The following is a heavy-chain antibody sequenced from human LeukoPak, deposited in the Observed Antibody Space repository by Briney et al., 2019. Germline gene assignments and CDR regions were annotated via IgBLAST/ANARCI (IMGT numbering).Heavy chain of an antibody. V-gene: IGHV3-23*01. CDR2: ISGSGGDT. CDR1: GFTFSTYT. D-gene: IGHD3-22*01. J-gene: IGHJ4*02. CDR3: AKDTLLLLY. Sequence: GSLRLSCAASGFTFSTYTMRWVRQAPGKGLEWVSAISGSGGDTYYADSVKGRFTISRDNAKSTLYLQMNSLRAEDTALYYCAKDTLLLLYWGQGTLVTVSS.